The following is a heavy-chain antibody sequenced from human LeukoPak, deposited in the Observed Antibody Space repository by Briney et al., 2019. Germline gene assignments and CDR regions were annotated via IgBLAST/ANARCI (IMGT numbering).Heavy chain of an antibody. Sequence: GGSLRLSCAASGFTFSDYYMSWIRQAPGKGLEWVSYISSSGSTIYYADSVKGRFTISRDNAKNSLYLQMNSLRAEDTAVYYCATRRFTVTTFSDYWGQGTLVTVSP. CDR1: GFTFSDYY. CDR3: ATRRFTVTTFSDY. CDR2: ISSSGSTI. J-gene: IGHJ4*02. V-gene: IGHV3-11*01. D-gene: IGHD4-17*01.